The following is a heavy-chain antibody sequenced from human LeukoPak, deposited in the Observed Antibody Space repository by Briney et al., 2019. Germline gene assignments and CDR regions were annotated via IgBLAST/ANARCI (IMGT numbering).Heavy chain of an antibody. D-gene: IGHD2-2*01. CDR1: GYTFTSYD. V-gene: IGHV1-8*01. J-gene: IGHJ6*02. Sequence: ASVKVSCKASGYTFTSYDINWVRQATGQGLEWMGWMNPNSGSTGYAQKFQGRVTMTRNTSISTAYMELSSLRSEDTAVYYCARGRVVVVPAARLYYYYGMDVWGQGTTVTVSS. CDR3: ARGRVVVVPAARLYYYYGMDV. CDR2: MNPNSGST.